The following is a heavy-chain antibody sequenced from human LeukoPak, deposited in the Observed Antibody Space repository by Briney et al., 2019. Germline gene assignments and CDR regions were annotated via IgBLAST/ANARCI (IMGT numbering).Heavy chain of an antibody. CDR2: IYNRGST. D-gene: IGHD3-22*01. J-gene: IGHJ5*02. CDR1: GGSISSNNYY. Sequence: SETLSLTCTVSGGSISSNNYYCGSLRQPPGKGLEWIGTIYNRGSTSYNPSLTSPVTISVDTSKNQFSLRLSSVTAADTAVYYCARHSAGPSSGQYNWFDPWGQGTLFTVSS. CDR3: ARHSAGPSSGQYNWFDP. V-gene: IGHV4-39*01.